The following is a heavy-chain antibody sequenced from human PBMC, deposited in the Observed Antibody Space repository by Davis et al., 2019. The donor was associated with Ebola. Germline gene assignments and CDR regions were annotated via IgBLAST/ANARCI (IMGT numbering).Heavy chain of an antibody. CDR3: ASSTRTVTMGYYYYAMDV. D-gene: IGHD4-17*01. Sequence: MPSETLSLTCAVYGGSFSGYYWSWIRQPPGKGLEWIGEINHSGSTNYNPSLKSRVTISVDTSKNQFSLKLSSVTAADTAVYYCASSTRTVTMGYYYYAMDVWGQGTAVTVSS. V-gene: IGHV4-34*01. CDR1: GGSFSGYY. J-gene: IGHJ6*02. CDR2: INHSGST.